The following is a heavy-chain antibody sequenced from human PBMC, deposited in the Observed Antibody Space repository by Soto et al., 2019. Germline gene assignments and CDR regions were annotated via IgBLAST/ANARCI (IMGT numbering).Heavy chain of an antibody. CDR2: ISGSGGST. J-gene: IGHJ6*03. CDR1: GFTFSSYA. V-gene: IGHV3-23*01. Sequence: GGSLRLSCAASGFTFSSYAMSWFRQAPGKGLEWVSAISGSGGSTYYADSVKGRFTISRDNSKNTLYLQMNSLRAEGTAVYYCAKFGDSTVTTNYVKDFWSKGT. CDR3: AKFGDSTVTTNYVKDF. D-gene: IGHD4-4*01.